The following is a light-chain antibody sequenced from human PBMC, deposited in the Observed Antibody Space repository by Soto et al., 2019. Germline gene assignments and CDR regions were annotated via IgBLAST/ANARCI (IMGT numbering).Light chain of an antibody. V-gene: IGLV1-40*01. CDR2: ENN. CDR1: SSNIGAGYE. Sequence: QSVLTQPPSVSEAPGQRVTISCTGSSSNIGAGYEAHWYQQVPGTAPKLLIYENNNRPSGVPDRFSGSKSGTSASLAITGLPAEDEAEYSCQSYDSSLSGYVFGTGTKLTVL. CDR3: QSYDSSLSGYV. J-gene: IGLJ1*01.